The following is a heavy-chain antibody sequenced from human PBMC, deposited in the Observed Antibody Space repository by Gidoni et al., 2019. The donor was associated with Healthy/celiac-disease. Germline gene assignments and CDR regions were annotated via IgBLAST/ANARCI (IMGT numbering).Heavy chain of an antibody. CDR1: GGSISSSNW. CDR2: IYQSGST. V-gene: IGHV4-4*02. Sequence: QVQLQESGPGLVKPSGTLSLTCAVSGGSISSSNWWSWVRQHTGNGLEWIGEIYQSGSTNYNPSLKSRVTISVDKSKNQFSLKLSSVTAADTAVYYCARGGRGSGYYYGRMGYYFDYWGQGTLVTVSS. J-gene: IGHJ4*02. D-gene: IGHD3-22*01. CDR3: ARGGRGSGYYYGRMGYYFDY.